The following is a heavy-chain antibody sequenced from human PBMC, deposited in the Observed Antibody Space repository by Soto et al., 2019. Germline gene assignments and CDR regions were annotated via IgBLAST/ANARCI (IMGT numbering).Heavy chain of an antibody. V-gene: IGHV1-58*01. CDR2: IDVGSANA. CDR3: AKVVGDGNDYYDF. Sequence: SVKVSCKTSGFTFSSSAVHWVRQARGHRLQWIGWIDVGSANANYAQMLQERVTISRDMSTSTAYMELSSLRPEDTAIYYCAKVVGDGNDYYDFWGQGTLVTVSS. D-gene: IGHD3-22*01. J-gene: IGHJ4*02. CDR1: GFTFSSSA.